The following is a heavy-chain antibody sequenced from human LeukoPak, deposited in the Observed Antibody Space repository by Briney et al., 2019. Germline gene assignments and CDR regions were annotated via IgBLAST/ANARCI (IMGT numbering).Heavy chain of an antibody. CDR2: ISGSGGST. V-gene: IGHV3-23*01. CDR3: AKDRVGATTALDY. J-gene: IGHJ4*02. CDR1: GFTFSSYA. Sequence: GGSLRLSCAASGFTFSSYAMSWVRQAPGKGLEWVSAISGSGGSTYYADSVKGRFTISRDNSKNTLYLQMNSLRAEDTAVYYWAKDRVGATTALDYWGQETLVTVS. D-gene: IGHD1-26*01.